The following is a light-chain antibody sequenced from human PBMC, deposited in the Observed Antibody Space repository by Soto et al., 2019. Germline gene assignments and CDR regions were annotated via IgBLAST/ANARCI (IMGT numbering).Light chain of an antibody. V-gene: IGLV2-14*01. Sequence: QSVLTQPASVSGSPVQSITISCTGTSSDVGGYNYVSWYQQHPGKAPKFMIYDVSNRPSGVSTRFSGSKSGNTASLTISGLQAGDEADYYCNSYTTSNTRQIVFGTGTKVTVL. CDR3: NSYTTSNTRQIV. J-gene: IGLJ1*01. CDR1: SSDVGGYNY. CDR2: DVS.